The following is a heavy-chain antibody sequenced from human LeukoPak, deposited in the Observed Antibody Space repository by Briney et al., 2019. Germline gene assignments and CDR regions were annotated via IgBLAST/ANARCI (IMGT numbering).Heavy chain of an antibody. D-gene: IGHD5-24*01. CDR2: IYYSGST. Sequence: PSETLSLTCTVSGGSISSSSYYWGWIRQPPGKGLEWIGSIYYSGSTYYNPSLKSRVTISVDTSKNQFSLKLSSVTAADTAVYYCARDLGYNQGSDYWGQGTLVTVSS. J-gene: IGHJ4*02. CDR1: GGSISSSSYY. V-gene: IGHV4-39*02. CDR3: ARDLGYNQGSDY.